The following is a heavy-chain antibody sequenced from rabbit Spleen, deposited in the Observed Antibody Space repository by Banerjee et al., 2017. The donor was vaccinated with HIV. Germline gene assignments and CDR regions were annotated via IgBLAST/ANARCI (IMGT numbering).Heavy chain of an antibody. V-gene: IGHV1S47*01. J-gene: IGHJ4*01. D-gene: IGHD2-1*01. CDR2: IEPIFGNT. Sequence: QEQLEESGGGLVKPGGTLTLTCKASGFDFSNYGMTWVRQAPGKGLEWIGYIEPIFGNTYYANWVNGRFTISSHNAQNTLYLQLSSLTAADTATYFCVRDQAGDADYGPYYLNLWGQGTLVTVS. CDR1: GFDFSNYG. CDR3: VRDQAGDADYGPYYLNL.